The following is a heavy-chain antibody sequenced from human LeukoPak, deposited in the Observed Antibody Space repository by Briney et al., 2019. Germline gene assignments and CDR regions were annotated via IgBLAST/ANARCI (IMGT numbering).Heavy chain of an antibody. J-gene: IGHJ4*02. CDR2: IYYRVTS. CDR1: GDSISTYY. CDR3: ARRRSQTDIVVVPAALDY. D-gene: IGHD2-2*01. V-gene: IGHV4-59*01. Sequence: SETLSLTCTVSGDSISTYYWSWIRQPPGKGLEWIGYIYYRVTSDYNPSLKSRVTMSVDMSTRQISLKLSSVTAADTAVYYCARRRSQTDIVVVPAALDYWGQGTLVTVSS.